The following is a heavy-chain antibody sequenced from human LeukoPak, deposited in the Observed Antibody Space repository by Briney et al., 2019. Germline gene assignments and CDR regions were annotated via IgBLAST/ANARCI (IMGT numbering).Heavy chain of an antibody. CDR3: AKGGAARPKIL. CDR2: ISYDGSNK. V-gene: IGHV3-30*04. CDR1: GFTFSSYA. J-gene: IGHJ4*02. Sequence: PGRSLRLSCAASGFTFSSYAMHWVRQAPGKGLEWVAVISYDGSNKYYADSVKGRFTISRDNSKNTLYPQMNSLRADDTAVYYCAKGGAARPKILWGQGTLVTVSS. D-gene: IGHD6-6*01.